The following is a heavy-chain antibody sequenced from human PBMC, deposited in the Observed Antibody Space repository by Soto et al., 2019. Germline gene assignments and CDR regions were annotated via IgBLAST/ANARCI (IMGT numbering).Heavy chain of an antibody. CDR3: VREDGKVGTNSAFDY. D-gene: IGHD1-26*01. V-gene: IGHV3-21*01. Sequence: EVQVVESGGDLVKPGGSLRLSCASSGFTFSTYTMNWVRQAPGKGLEWVSSINGRGNYIYYAESVKGRFTISRDNAKKSLYQQMDRLRAEETALSYCVREDGKVGTNSAFDYWGLGALVTVSS. J-gene: IGHJ4*02. CDR2: INGRGNYI. CDR1: GFTFSTYT.